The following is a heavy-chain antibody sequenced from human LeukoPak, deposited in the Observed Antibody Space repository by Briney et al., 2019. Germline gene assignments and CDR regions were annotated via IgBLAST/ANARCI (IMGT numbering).Heavy chain of an antibody. Sequence: ASVKVSCKASGYTFTSYDINWVRQATGQGLEWMGWMNPNSGNTGYAQKFQGRVTITRNTSMSTAYMELSSLTSEDTALYYCARAFTSGWYNWFDPWGQGTLVTVSS. V-gene: IGHV1-8*03. CDR3: ARAFTSGWYNWFDP. CDR1: GYTFTSYD. J-gene: IGHJ5*02. D-gene: IGHD6-19*01. CDR2: MNPNSGNT.